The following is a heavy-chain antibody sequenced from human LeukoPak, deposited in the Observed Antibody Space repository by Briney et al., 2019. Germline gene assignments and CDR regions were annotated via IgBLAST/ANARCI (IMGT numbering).Heavy chain of an antibody. J-gene: IGHJ3*02. D-gene: IGHD3-10*01. CDR1: GFTFSGSA. CDR2: IRSKANSYAT. V-gene: IGHV3-73*01. Sequence: GGSLRLSCAASGFTFSGSAMHWVRQASGKGLEWVGRIRSKANSYATAYAASVKGRFTISRDDSKSIAYLQMNSLKTEDTAVYYCTVPLGGSGSYQRDDAFDIWGQGTMVTVSS. CDR3: TVPLGGSGSYQRDDAFDI.